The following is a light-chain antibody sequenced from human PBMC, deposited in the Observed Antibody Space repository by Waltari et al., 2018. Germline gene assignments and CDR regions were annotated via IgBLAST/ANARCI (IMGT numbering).Light chain of an antibody. V-gene: IGKV3-15*01. Sequence: MTQSPDTLSMSAGESVTLSCRASRHIGGSLAWYQQKAGQAPRLTFYHASTRATGVADRFSAAGSGTAFTLTISSLRSEDSAVYYCQQYNDWPPYTFGQGTKLE. J-gene: IGKJ2*01. CDR3: QQYNDWPPYT. CDR1: RHIGGS. CDR2: HAS.